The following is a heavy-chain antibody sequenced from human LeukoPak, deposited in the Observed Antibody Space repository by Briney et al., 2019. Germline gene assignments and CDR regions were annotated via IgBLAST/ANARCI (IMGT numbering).Heavy chain of an antibody. D-gene: IGHD5-18*01. CDR3: ARYSYGTSGYYYYMDV. Sequence: ASVKVSCKASGYTFTSYDINWVRQATGQGLEWMGWMNPNSGNTGYAQKLQRRVTMTTDTSTSTAYMELRSLRSDDTAVYYCARYSYGTSGYYYYMDVWGKGTTVTISS. V-gene: IGHV1-8*02. CDR1: GYTFTSYD. CDR2: MNPNSGNT. J-gene: IGHJ6*03.